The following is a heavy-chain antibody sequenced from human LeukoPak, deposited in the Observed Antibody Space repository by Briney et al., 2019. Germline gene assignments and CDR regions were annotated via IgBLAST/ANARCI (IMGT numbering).Heavy chain of an antibody. J-gene: IGHJ4*02. Sequence: SGGSLRLSCAASGFTFSSYAMSWVRQAPGKGLEWVSAISGSGGSTYYADSVKGRFTISRDNSKNTLYLQMNSLRAEDTAVYYCARSPGGSYSEVPFDYWGQGTLVTVSS. V-gene: IGHV3-23*01. CDR2: ISGSGGST. D-gene: IGHD1-26*01. CDR1: GFTFSSYA. CDR3: ARSPGGSYSEVPFDY.